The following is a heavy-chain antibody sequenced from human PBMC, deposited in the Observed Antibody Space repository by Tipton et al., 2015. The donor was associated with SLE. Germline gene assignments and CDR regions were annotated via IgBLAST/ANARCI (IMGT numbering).Heavy chain of an antibody. V-gene: IGHV3-23*03. CDR3: AKERGGGNFDY. J-gene: IGHJ4*02. CDR1: GFIFSDYP. CDR2: IFSGGNT. D-gene: IGHD2-15*01. Sequence: QLVQSGGGVVQPGRSLRLSCAASGFIFSDYPMSWVRQAPGKGLQWVSVIFSGGNTYYADSVQGRFTISRDVSESTLYLQMNSLRVEDTAIYYCAKERGGGNFDYWGQGTLVTVSS.